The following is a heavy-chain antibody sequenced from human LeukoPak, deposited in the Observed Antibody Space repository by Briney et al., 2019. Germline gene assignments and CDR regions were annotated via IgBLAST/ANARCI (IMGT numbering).Heavy chain of an antibody. CDR3: ARVPGRAARP. CDR2: ISSSSSYI. D-gene: IGHD6-6*01. Sequence: GGSLRLSCAASGFTFSSYSMNWVRQAPGKGLEWVSSISSSSSYIYYADSVKGRLTISRDNAKNSLYLQMNSLRAEDTAVYYCARVPGRAARPWGQGTLVTVSS. J-gene: IGHJ4*02. V-gene: IGHV3-21*01. CDR1: GFTFSSYS.